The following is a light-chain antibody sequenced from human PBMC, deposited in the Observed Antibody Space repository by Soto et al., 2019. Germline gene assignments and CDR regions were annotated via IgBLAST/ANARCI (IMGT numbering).Light chain of an antibody. CDR3: MQALQTPRT. J-gene: IGKJ1*01. CDR2: LGS. Sequence: DLVMTQSPLSLPVTPGEPASISCRSSQSLLHSDGYNYLDLYLQKPGQSPQLLVYLGSNRASGVPDRFSVSGSGTDFTLKISRVEAEDVGVYYCMQALQTPRTFGQGTTVEIK. CDR1: QSLLHSDGYNY. V-gene: IGKV2-28*01.